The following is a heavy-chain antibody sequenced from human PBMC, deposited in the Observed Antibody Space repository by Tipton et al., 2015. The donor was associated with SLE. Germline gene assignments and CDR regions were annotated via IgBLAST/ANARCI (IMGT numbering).Heavy chain of an antibody. Sequence: SLRLSCAASGFTFSSYGMHWVRQAPGKGLEWVAFIRYDGSNKYYADSVKGRFTISRDNSKNTLHLQMSSLRAEDTAVYYCVRRWQLGPYYYYGMDVWGQGTTVTVSS. D-gene: IGHD6-6*01. V-gene: IGHV3-30*02. J-gene: IGHJ6*02. CDR2: IRYDGSNK. CDR3: VRRWQLGPYYYYGMDV. CDR1: GFTFSSYG.